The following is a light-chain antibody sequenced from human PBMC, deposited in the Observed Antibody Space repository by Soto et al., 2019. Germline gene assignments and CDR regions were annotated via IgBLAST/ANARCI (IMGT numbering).Light chain of an antibody. CDR3: QQYGSSPPWT. J-gene: IGKJ1*01. CDR2: GAS. CDR1: ESVSSSY. V-gene: IGKV3-20*01. Sequence: EIVLTQSPGTLSLSPRERATLSCRASESVSSSYLAWYQQKPGQAPRLLIFGASSRATGTPDRFSGSGSGTDFTLTISRLEPEDFAVYYCQQYGSSPPWTFGQGTEVEIK.